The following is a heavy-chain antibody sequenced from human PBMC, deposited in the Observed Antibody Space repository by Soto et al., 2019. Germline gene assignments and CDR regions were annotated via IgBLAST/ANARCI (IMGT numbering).Heavy chain of an antibody. CDR3: TRGRADYYGMDV. CDR2: TYYWSKWYN. Sequence: PSQTLSLTCAISGDSVSRNRAAWNWIRQSPSRGLEWLGRTYYWSKWYNNYAGSVKSRITINPDTSKNQVSLQLNSVTPEDTAMYYCTRGRADYYGMDVWGQGTTVTVSS. V-gene: IGHV6-1*01. J-gene: IGHJ6*02. D-gene: IGHD6-19*01. CDR1: GDSVSRNRAA.